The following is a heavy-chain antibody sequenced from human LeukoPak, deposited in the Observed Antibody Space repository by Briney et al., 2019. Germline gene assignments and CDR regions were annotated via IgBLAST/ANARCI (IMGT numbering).Heavy chain of an antibody. J-gene: IGHJ4*02. V-gene: IGHV3-23*01. CDR1: GFIFDDYA. D-gene: IGHD1-26*01. CDR3: AKGNMGATPIDY. Sequence: GGSLRLSCATSGFIFDDYALYWVRQAPGKGLEWVSAISGSGGSTYYADSVKGRFTISRDNSKHTLYLQMNSLRAEDTAVYYCAKGNMGATPIDYWGQGTLVTVSS. CDR2: ISGSGGST.